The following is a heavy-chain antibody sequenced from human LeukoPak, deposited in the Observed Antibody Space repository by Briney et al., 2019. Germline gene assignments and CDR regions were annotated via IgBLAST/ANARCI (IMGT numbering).Heavy chain of an antibody. V-gene: IGHV1-69*05. CDR2: IIPIFGTA. CDR1: GGTFSSYA. Sequence: SVKVSCEASGGTFSSYAISWVRQAPGQGLEWMGRIIPIFGTANYAQKFQGRVTIITDESTSTAYMELRSLRSDDTAVYYCARYDFWSGYHFDYWGQGTLVTVSS. D-gene: IGHD3-3*01. J-gene: IGHJ4*02. CDR3: ARYDFWSGYHFDY.